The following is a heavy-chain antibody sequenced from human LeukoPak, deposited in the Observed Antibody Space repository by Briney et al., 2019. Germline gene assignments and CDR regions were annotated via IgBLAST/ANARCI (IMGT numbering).Heavy chain of an antibody. CDR3: ARGGYYGSGNDFRFDP. J-gene: IGHJ5*02. D-gene: IGHD3-10*01. CDR1: GGSISSSSYY. V-gene: IGHV4-39*01. Sequence: SETLSLTCTVSGGSISSSSYYWGWIRQPPGKGLEWIGSIYYSGSTYYNPSLKSRVTISVDTSKNQFSLKLSSVTAADTTVYYCARGGYYGSGNDFRFDPWGQGTLVTVSS. CDR2: IYYSGST.